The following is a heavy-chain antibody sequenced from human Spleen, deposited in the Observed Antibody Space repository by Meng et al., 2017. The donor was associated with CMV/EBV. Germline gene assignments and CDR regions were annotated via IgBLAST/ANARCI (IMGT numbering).Heavy chain of an antibody. CDR2: ISHNGIT. D-gene: IGHD2-21*01. Sequence: SETLSLTCAVSGSSISGGSYWGWIGQPPGKGLEWIASISHNGITFYNRSLKSRVTLSVDTSKNQFSLRLSSVTAADTAVYYCAGGRLLWLIQHWGQGTLVTVSS. J-gene: IGHJ1*01. V-gene: IGHV4-38-2*01. CDR3: AGGRLLWLIQH. CDR1: GSSISGGSY.